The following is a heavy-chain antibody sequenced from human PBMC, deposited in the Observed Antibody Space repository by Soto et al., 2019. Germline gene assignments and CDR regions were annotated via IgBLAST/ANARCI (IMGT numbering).Heavy chain of an antibody. CDR3: ARDYGDYSFFFDY. V-gene: IGHV4-59*01. CDR1: GGSITTYQ. D-gene: IGHD4-17*01. Sequence: SETLSLTCTFSGGSITTYQWSWIRQPPGKGLEWIGGYSGFTDYNPSLESRATISVDHSKNQFSLTLRSVTAADTAVYYCARDYGDYSFFFDYWGLGALVTVSS. CDR2: YSGFT. J-gene: IGHJ4*02.